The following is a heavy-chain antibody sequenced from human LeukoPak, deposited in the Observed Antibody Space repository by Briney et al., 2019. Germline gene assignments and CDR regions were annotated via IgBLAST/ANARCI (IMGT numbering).Heavy chain of an antibody. J-gene: IGHJ4*02. V-gene: IGHV3-21*01. CDR1: GFTFSTYS. Sequence: GGSLRLSCAASGFTFSTYSMNWVRQAPGKGLEWVSSISSSSNCIYYADSVKGRFTISRDNAKNSLYLQMNSPRAEDTAVYYCARRGGWGQGTLVTVSS. D-gene: IGHD3-10*01. CDR3: ARRGG. CDR2: ISSSSNCI.